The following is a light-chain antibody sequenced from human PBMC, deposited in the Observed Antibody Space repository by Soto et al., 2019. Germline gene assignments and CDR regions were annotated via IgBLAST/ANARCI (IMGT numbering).Light chain of an antibody. Sequence: EIVLTKSPVTLSLSPCERATLSCSASQSVRTYLAWYQVKPGQAPRLLIYDASSRASGVPARFSGSGSGTDCTLTISSLEPEDFALYYCQQSNSWPPINFGQGTRLAI. V-gene: IGKV3-11*01. J-gene: IGKJ5*01. CDR1: QSVRTY. CDR3: QQSNSWPPIN. CDR2: DAS.